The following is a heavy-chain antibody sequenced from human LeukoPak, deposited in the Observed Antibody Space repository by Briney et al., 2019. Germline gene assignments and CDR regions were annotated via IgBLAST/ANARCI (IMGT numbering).Heavy chain of an antibody. Sequence: SQTLSLTCAVSGGSISSGPYSWSWIRQPPGKGLEWIGYIYHSGSTYYNPSLKSRVTISVDRSKNQFSLKLSSVTAADTAVYYCARDRSATGWFDPWGQGTLVTVSS. J-gene: IGHJ5*02. CDR1: GGSISSGPYS. D-gene: IGHD4-17*01. CDR2: IYHSGST. V-gene: IGHV4-30-2*01. CDR3: ARDRSATGWFDP.